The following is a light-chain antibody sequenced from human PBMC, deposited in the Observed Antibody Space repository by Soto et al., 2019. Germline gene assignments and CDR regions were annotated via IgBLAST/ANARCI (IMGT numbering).Light chain of an antibody. J-gene: IGKJ3*01. CDR2: DAS. V-gene: IGKV3-20*01. CDR1: QTARNNY. CDR3: QQYGSSPS. Sequence: EGMLSLSPGAIALLTWRTSNTSSRASQTARNNYLAWYQQKPGQAPRLLIYDASSRATGIPDRFSGSGSGTDFTLTISRLEPEDFAVYYCQQYGSSPSFGPGTKVDIK.